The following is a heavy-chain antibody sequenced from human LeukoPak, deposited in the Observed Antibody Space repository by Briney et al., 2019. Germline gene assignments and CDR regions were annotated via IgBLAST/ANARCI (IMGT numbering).Heavy chain of an antibody. Sequence: GGSLRLSCAASGFTFSSYEMDWVRQAPGKGLEWVSYISSSGSTIYYADSVKGRFTISRDNAKNSLYLQMNSLRAEDTAVYYCATPAPTGTTSPLPVGPSFNRDYWGQGTLVTVSS. CDR2: ISSSGSTI. CDR1: GFTFSSYE. V-gene: IGHV3-48*03. D-gene: IGHD1-1*01. J-gene: IGHJ4*02. CDR3: ATPAPTGTTSPLPVGPSFNRDY.